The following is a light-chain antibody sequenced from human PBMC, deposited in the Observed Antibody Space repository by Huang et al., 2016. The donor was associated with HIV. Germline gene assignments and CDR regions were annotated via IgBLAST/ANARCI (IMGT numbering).Light chain of an antibody. J-gene: IGKJ3*01. V-gene: IGKV1-9*01. Sequence: IQLTQSPSSLSASVGDRVTLTCRASRDINNFLAWFQRKPGKVPERLSYSASTFQSGVPPRFSGSGSGTNFTLIISSLQAEDFAFYYCQQVANYPFTFGPGTNVDVK. CDR1: RDINNF. CDR3: QQVANYPFT. CDR2: SAS.